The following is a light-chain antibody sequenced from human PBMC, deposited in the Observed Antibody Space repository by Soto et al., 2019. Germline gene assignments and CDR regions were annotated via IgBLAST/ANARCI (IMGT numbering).Light chain of an antibody. V-gene: IGLV2-8*01. CDR2: EVT. J-gene: IGLJ2*01. CDR3: TSYAGSGKHF. CDR1: SNDVGHSNF. Sequence: QSALTQPPSASGSPGQSVTISCTGNSNDVGHSNFISWYQQHPGKAPKLIIYEVTKRPSGVPDRFSGSKSGNTASLCVSGLRDEDEAYYYCTSYAGSGKHFFGGGTKLTVL.